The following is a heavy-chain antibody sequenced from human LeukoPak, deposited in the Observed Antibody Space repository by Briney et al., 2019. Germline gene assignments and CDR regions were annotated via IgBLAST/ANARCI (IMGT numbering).Heavy chain of an antibody. V-gene: IGHV3-21*04. CDR3: AKLGSGSSNWFDP. J-gene: IGHJ5*02. CDR2: ISSSSSYI. Sequence: PGGSLRLSCAASGFTFSNYSMNWVRQAPGKGLEWVSSISSSSSYIYYADSVKGRFTISRDNAKNSLYLQMNSLRAEDTAVYYCAKLGSGSSNWFDPWGQGTLVTVSS. D-gene: IGHD3-10*01. CDR1: GFTFSNYS.